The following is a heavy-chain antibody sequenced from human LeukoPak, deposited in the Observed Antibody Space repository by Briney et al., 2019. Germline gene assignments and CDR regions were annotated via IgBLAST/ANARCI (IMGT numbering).Heavy chain of an antibody. J-gene: IGHJ4*02. CDR3: ARGTQPHYFDY. CDR1: GGSFSGYC. CDR2: IYTSGST. V-gene: IGHV4-59*10. Sequence: SETLSLTCAVYGGSFSGYCWSWIRQPAGKGLEWIGRIYTSGSTNYNPSLKSRVTMSVDTSKNQFSLKLSSVTAADTAVYYCARGTQPHYFDYWGQGTLVTVSS.